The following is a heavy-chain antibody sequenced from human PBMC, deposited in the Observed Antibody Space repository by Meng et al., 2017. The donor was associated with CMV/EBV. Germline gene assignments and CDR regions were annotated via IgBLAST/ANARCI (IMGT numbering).Heavy chain of an antibody. Sequence: GGSLRLSCAASGFTFSSYAMSWVRQAPGKGLEWVSSISSSSSYIYYADSVKGRFTISRDNAKNSLYLQMNSLRAEDTAVYYCATNLNCSSTSCSRYFDYWGQGTLVTVSS. V-gene: IGHV3-21*01. CDR2: ISSSSSYI. D-gene: IGHD2-2*01. CDR3: ATNLNCSSTSCSRYFDY. J-gene: IGHJ4*02. CDR1: GFTFSSYA.